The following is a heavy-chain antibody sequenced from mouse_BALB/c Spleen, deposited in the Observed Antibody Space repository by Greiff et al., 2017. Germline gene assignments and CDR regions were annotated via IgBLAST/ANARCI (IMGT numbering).Heavy chain of an antibody. CDR3: ARDDYFAY. Sequence: VHVKQSGAELVKPGASVKLSCTASGFNIKDTYMHWVKQRPEQGLEWIGRIDPANGNTKYDPKFQGKATITADTSSNTAYLQLSSLTSEDTAVYYCARDDYFAYWGQGTLVTVSA. V-gene: IGHV14-3*02. D-gene: IGHD2-4*01. CDR2: IDPANGNT. CDR1: GFNIKDTY. J-gene: IGHJ3*01.